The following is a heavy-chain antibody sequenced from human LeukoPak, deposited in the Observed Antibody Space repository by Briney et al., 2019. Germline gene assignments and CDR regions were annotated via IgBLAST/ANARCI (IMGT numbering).Heavy chain of an antibody. V-gene: IGHV3-7*01. CDR2: IKQDGSEK. CDR1: GFSLSNYC. Sequence: GRSLRLSCAASGFSLSNYCLNCVRQAPGKGLEWVANIKQDGSEKMYVDSVKGRFTISRDNAKNSLILQMISLRDEDTAVYYCARWVWAPFDAWGQGTLVSVSS. D-gene: IGHD3-9*01. J-gene: IGHJ4*02. CDR3: ARWVWAPFDA.